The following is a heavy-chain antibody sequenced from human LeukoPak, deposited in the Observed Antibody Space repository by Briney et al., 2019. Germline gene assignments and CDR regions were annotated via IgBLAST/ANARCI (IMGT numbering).Heavy chain of an antibody. CDR1: GGTFSSYT. J-gene: IGHJ4*02. V-gene: IGHV1-69*02. D-gene: IGHD4-23*01. CDR3: ARDSRGVTTVVPFDY. Sequence: ASVKVSCKASGGTFSSYTISWVRQAPGQGLKWMGRIIPILGIANYAQKFQGRVTITADKSTTTAYMELSSLRSEDTAVYYCARDSRGVTTVVPFDYWGQGTLVTVSS. CDR2: IIPILGIA.